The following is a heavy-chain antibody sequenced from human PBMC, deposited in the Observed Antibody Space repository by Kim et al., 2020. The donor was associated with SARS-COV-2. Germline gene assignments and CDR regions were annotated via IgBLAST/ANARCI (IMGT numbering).Heavy chain of an antibody. CDR3: AREPGYTLTGGWFDP. Sequence: SETLSLTCAVSGGSISSSNWWSWVRQPPGKGLEWIGEIYHSGSTNYNPSLKSRVTISVDKSKNQFSLKLSSVTAADTAVYYCAREPGYTLTGGWFDPWGQGTLVTVSS. D-gene: IGHD6-13*01. V-gene: IGHV4-4*02. CDR2: IYHSGST. J-gene: IGHJ5*02. CDR1: GGSISSSNW.